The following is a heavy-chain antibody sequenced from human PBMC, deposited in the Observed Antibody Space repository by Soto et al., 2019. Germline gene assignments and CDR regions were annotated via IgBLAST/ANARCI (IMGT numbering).Heavy chain of an antibody. D-gene: IGHD2-8*01. Sequence: PGGSLRLSCTTSGFNFLMYGMHWVRQAPGKGLEWVASVWFDGSNEKYADSVKARFIISRDNSKNTIYLQMDSLRVEDTAVYYCVRDWSSNANSVIDSWGQGTLVTVSS. CDR1: GFNFLMYG. J-gene: IGHJ4*02. CDR3: VRDWSSNANSVIDS. CDR2: VWFDGSNE. V-gene: IGHV3-33*01.